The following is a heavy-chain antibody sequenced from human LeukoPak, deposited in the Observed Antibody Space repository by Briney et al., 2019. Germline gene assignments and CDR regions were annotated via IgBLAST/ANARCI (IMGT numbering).Heavy chain of an antibody. CDR1: GYTFTSYD. V-gene: IGHV1-18*04. CDR2: ISAYNGNT. CDR3: ARVVIRYSGDDPAQLFDY. D-gene: IGHD5-12*01. J-gene: IGHJ4*02. Sequence: ASVKVSCKASGYTFTSYDISWVRQAPGQGLEWMGWISAYNGNTYYVQKLQDRVTMTTETSTSTAYMELRSLRSDDTAVYYCARVVIRYSGDDPAQLFDYWGQGTLVTVSS.